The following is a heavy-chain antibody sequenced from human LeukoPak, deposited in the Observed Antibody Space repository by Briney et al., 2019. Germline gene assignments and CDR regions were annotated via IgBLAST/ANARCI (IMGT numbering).Heavy chain of an antibody. D-gene: IGHD3-22*01. CDR3: ARGDVITDY. CDR2: IYYSGST. CDR1: GGSISSYY. Sequence: SETLSLTCTVSGGSISSYYWSWIRQPPGKGLEWIGYIYYSGSTNYNPSLKSRVTISVDTSKNQFSLKLSSVTAADTAVYYCARGDVITDYWGQGTLVTVSS. J-gene: IGHJ4*02. V-gene: IGHV4-59*01.